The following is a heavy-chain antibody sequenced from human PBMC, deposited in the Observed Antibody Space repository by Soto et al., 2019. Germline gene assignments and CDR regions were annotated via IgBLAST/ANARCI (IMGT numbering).Heavy chain of an antibody. CDR1: GFTFSTYA. CDR2: LSGSGGTT. D-gene: IGHD3-10*01. V-gene: IGHV3-23*01. CDR3: AKQRADYGSGSDTYYFDF. Sequence: EVQLLESGGGLVQPGGSLRLSCSTSGFTFSTYAMNWVRQAPGKGLEWVSGLSGSGGTTYYADSVRGRFTISRDNSKNTLFLQMNSLRAEDTALYYYAKQRADYGSGSDTYYFDFWGQGTLVTVSS. J-gene: IGHJ4*02.